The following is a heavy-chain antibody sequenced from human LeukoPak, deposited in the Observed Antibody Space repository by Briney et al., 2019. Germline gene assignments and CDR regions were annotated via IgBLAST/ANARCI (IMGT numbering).Heavy chain of an antibody. CDR3: ARDFTGYYYGSGGGWFDP. CDR2: IYYSGST. V-gene: IGHV4-39*07. D-gene: IGHD3-10*01. CDR1: GGSISSSSYY. J-gene: IGHJ5*02. Sequence: PSETLSLTCTVSGGSISSSSYYWGWIRQPPGKGLEWIGSIYYSGSTYYNPSLKSRVTISVDTPKNQFSLKLSSVTAADTAVYYCARDFTGYYYGSGGGWFDPWGQGTLVTVSS.